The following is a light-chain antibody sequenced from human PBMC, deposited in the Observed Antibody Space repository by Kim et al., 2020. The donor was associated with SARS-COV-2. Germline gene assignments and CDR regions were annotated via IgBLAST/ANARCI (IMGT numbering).Light chain of an antibody. J-gene: IGKJ3*01. CDR1: QSVKY. V-gene: IGKV3-20*01. Sequence: EIVLTQSPGTLSLSPGEGATLSCRASQSVKYLAWYQQKPGQAPRLLIHAASYRATGIPDRFSGSGSGTDFTLTISRLEPEDFAVYYCQQYGSSPGFTCGPGNKLEI. CDR2: AAS. CDR3: QQYGSSPGFT.